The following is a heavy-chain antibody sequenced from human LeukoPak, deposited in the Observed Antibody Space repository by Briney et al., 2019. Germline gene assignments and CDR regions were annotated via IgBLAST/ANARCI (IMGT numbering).Heavy chain of an antibody. V-gene: IGHV4-59*01. J-gene: IGHJ4*02. Sequence: PSETLSLTCTVSGGSISSYYWSWIRQPPGKGLEWIGNIYYGGSTNYNPSLKSRVTISVDTSKNQFSLKLSSVTAADTAVYYCARTLTPYCSGGSCSEYYFDYWGQGTLVTVSS. CDR1: GGSISSYY. D-gene: IGHD2-15*01. CDR2: IYYGGST. CDR3: ARTLTPYCSGGSCSEYYFDY.